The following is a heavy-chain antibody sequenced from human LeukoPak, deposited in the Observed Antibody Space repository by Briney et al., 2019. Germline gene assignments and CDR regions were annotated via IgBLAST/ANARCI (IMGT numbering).Heavy chain of an antibody. D-gene: IGHD6-19*01. V-gene: IGHV4-59*01. CDR3: ASNGYSSGWYGTFDY. J-gene: IGHJ4*02. CDR1: GGSISSYY. CDR2: IYDSGST. Sequence: SETLSLTCTVSGGSISSYYWSWIRQPPGKGLEWIGYIYDSGSTNYNPSLKSRVTISVDTSKNQFSLKLSSVTAADTAVYYCASNGYSSGWYGTFDYWGQGTLVTVSS.